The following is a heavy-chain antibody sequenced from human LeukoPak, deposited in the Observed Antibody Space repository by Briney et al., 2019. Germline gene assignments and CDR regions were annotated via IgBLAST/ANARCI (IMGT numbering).Heavy chain of an antibody. V-gene: IGHV1-3*01. CDR3: ARIVGWYYYDSSGYHGMDV. CDR2: INAGNGNT. D-gene: IGHD3-22*01. Sequence: GASGKVSCKASGSTFSTYGFSWVRQAPGQRLEWMGWINAGNGNTKYSQKFQGRVTITRDTSASTAYMELSSLRSEDTAVYYCARIVGWYYYDSSGYHGMDVWGQGTTVTVSS. CDR1: GSTFSTYG. J-gene: IGHJ6*02.